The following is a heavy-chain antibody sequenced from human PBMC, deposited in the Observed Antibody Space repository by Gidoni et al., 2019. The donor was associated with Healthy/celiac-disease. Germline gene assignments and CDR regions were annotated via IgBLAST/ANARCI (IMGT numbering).Heavy chain of an antibody. D-gene: IGHD3-22*01. J-gene: IGHJ4*02. CDR3: ARDDHQYDSSGYYFFDY. CDR1: GFTFSSYS. Sequence: EVQLVESGGGLVQPGGSLSLSCAASGFTFSSYSMNWVRQAPGKGLEWVSYISSSSSTIYYADSVKGRFTISRDNAKNSLYLQMNSLRAEDTAVYYCARDDHQYDSSGYYFFDYWGQGTLVTVSS. CDR2: ISSSSSTI. V-gene: IGHV3-48*04.